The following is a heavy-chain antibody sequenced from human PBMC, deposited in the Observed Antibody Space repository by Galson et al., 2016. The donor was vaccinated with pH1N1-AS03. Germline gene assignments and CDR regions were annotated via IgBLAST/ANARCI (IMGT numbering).Heavy chain of an antibody. Sequence: SVKVSCKASGYTFTNYYMHWVRQAPGQGLEWMGIINPSGDNTTYAQKFQGRVTMTRDTSTSTVYMELSSLRSEDTAVYYCARVAFVYVWGSYPLDYWGQGTLVAVSS. V-gene: IGHV1-46*01. CDR1: GYTFTNYY. CDR3: ARVAFVYVWGSYPLDY. D-gene: IGHD3-16*02. CDR2: INPSGDNT. J-gene: IGHJ4*02.